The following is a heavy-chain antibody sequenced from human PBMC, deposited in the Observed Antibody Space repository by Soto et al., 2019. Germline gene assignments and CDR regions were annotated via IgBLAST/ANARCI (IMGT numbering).Heavy chain of an antibody. CDR3: ARHELHDYSNYPLGWSDP. D-gene: IGHD4-4*01. J-gene: IGHJ5*02. CDR2: ISSSSSTI. CDR1: GFTFSDYF. Sequence: QVQLVESGGGLVKPGGSLRLSCAASGFTFSDYFMTWIRQAPGTGLEWVSYISSSSSTIYYADSVKGRFTISRDNAKNSLYLQMNSLRAEDTAVYYCARHELHDYSNYPLGWSDPWGQGTLVSVSS. V-gene: IGHV3-11*01.